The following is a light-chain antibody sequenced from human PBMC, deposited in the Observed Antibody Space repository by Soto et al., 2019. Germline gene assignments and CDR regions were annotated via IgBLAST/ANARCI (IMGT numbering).Light chain of an antibody. J-gene: IGLJ2*01. CDR3: SSYTTSNTLV. CDR2: DVS. V-gene: IGLV2-14*01. Sequence: QSALTQPASVSGSPGQSITISCTGTSSDVGAYSFVSWYQQHPDKAPKVIIYDVSNRPPGLSNRFSGSKSGNTASLTISGLQADDEADYYCSSYTTSNTLVFGGGTKLTVL. CDR1: SSDVGAYSF.